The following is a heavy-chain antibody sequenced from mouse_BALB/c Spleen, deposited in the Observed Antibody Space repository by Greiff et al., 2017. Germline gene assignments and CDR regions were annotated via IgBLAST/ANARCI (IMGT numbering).Heavy chain of an antibody. D-gene: IGHD2-1*01. CDR3: ARDNGNYDY. V-gene: IGHV3-6*02. CDR2: ISYDGSN. J-gene: IGHJ3*01. Sequence: EVQLQQSGPGLVKPSQSLSLTCSVTGYSITSGYYWNWIRQFPGNKLEWMGYISYDGSNNYNPSLKNRISITRDTSKNQFFLKLNSVTTEDTATYYCARDNGNYDYWGQGTLVTVSA. CDR1: GYSITSGYY.